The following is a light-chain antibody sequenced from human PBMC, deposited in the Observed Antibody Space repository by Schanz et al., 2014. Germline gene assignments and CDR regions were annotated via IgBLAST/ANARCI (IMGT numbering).Light chain of an antibody. CDR1: RSDVGTYNV. Sequence: QSALTQPASVSGSPGQSIAISCSGTRSDVGTYNVVSWYQQHPGKAPKLLIYEGGERPSGVSNRFAGSKSGNTASLTISGLQAEEEAEYYCSSYTGSSTQVFGGGTKLTVL. V-gene: IGLV2-14*02. J-gene: IGLJ3*02. CDR2: EGG. CDR3: SSYTGSSTQV.